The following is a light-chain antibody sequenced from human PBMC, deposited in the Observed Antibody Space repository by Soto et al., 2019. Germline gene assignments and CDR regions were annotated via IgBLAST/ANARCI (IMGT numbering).Light chain of an antibody. CDR3: NSYTSNNTYV. V-gene: IGLV2-14*03. CDR2: DVS. Sequence: SVLTQPASVSGSPGQAITISCSGTSSDVGAFNYVSWYQQHPGKAPKLMIYDVSNRPSGVSNRFSGSKSGNTASLTISGLRAEDEADYYYNSYTSNNTYVFGTGTKVTV. CDR1: SSDVGAFNY. J-gene: IGLJ1*01.